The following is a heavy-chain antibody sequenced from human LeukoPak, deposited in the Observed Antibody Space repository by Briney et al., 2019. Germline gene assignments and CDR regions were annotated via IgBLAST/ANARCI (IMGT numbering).Heavy chain of an antibody. CDR1: GYTFTGYY. Sequence: ASVKVSCKASGYTFTGYYMHWVRQAPGQGLEWMGWINPNSGGTNYAQKFQGRVTMTRDTSISTAYMELSRLRSDDTAVYYCARSLRVVVAATRDDAFDIWGQGIMVTVSS. CDR3: ARSLRVVVAATRDDAFDI. V-gene: IGHV1-2*02. CDR2: INPNSGGT. J-gene: IGHJ3*02. D-gene: IGHD2-15*01.